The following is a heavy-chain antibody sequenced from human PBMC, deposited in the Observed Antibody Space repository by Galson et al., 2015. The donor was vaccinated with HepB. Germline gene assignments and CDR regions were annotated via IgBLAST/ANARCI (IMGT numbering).Heavy chain of an antibody. D-gene: IGHD3-10*01. Sequence: SLRLSCAASGFTFSSYGMHWVRQAPGKGLEWVAFIRYDGSNKYYADSVKGRFTISRDNSKNTLYLQMNSLRAEDTAVYYCAKDRYYGSGRRAFDYWGQGTLVTVSS. CDR2: IRYDGSNK. V-gene: IGHV3-30*02. CDR3: AKDRYYGSGRRAFDY. CDR1: GFTFSSYG. J-gene: IGHJ4*02.